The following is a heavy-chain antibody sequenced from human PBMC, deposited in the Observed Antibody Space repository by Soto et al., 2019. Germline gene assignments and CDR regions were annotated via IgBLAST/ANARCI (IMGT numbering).Heavy chain of an antibody. V-gene: IGHV3-53*01. J-gene: IGHJ3*01. Sequence: PGGSLRLSCAAFGFTISSKKYVAWVRQAPGKGLEWVSALYDLDGSFYAASVKGRFTTSSDSSKTTVYLQMNDLRPDDTAVYYCATWHEREHAYDVWGQGTTVTVSS. CDR1: GFTISSKKY. CDR3: ATWHEREHAYDV. CDR2: LYDLDGS. D-gene: IGHD1-1*01.